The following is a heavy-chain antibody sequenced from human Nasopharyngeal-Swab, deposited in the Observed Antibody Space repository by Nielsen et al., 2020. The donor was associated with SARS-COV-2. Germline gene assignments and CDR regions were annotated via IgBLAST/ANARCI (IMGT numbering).Heavy chain of an antibody. CDR2: IIPIFGTA. Sequence: SVKVSCKASGGSFSSYSISWVRQAPGQGLEWIGGIIPIFGTANYAQKFQGRVTIPADESTITAYMELSSLRSEDTAVYYCARDVPIYGSTPGYMDVWGKGTTVTVSS. V-gene: IGHV1-69*13. CDR3: ARDVPIYGSTPGYMDV. CDR1: GGSFSSYS. D-gene: IGHD2-2*01. J-gene: IGHJ6*03.